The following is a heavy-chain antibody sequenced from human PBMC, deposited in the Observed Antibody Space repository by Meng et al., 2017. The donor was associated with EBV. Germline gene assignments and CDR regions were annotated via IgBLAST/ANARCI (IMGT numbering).Heavy chain of an antibody. D-gene: IGHD5-12*01. Sequence: QLQLQESGPGLGKPSATLSLTCTVSGGSISSSSYYWGWIRQPPGKGLEWIGSIYYSGSTYYNPSLKSRVTISVDTSKNQFSLKLSSVTAADTAVYYCARVVATIFTNWFDPWGQGTLVTVSS. CDR2: IYYSGST. CDR1: GGSISSSSYY. V-gene: IGHV4-39*07. J-gene: IGHJ5*02. CDR3: ARVVATIFTNWFDP.